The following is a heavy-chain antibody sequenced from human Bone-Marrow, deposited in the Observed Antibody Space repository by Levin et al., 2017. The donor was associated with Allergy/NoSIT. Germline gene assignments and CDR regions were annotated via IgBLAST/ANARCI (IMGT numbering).Heavy chain of an antibody. J-gene: IGHJ3*02. CDR1: GFTFSSYG. D-gene: IGHD6-13*01. CDR2: ISYDGSNK. Sequence: GGSLRLSCAASGFTFSSYGMHWVRQAPGKGLEWVAVISYDGSNKYYADSVKGRFTISRDNSKNTLYLQMNSLRAEDTAVYYCASPMLVPGAFDIWGQGTMVTVSS. CDR3: ASPMLVPGAFDI. V-gene: IGHV3-30*03.